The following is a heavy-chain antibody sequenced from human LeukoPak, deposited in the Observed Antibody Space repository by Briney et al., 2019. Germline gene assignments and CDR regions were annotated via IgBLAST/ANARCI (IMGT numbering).Heavy chain of an antibody. J-gene: IGHJ3*02. CDR2: IYTSGST. D-gene: IGHD5-24*01. V-gene: IGHV4-61*02. Sequence: MSSGTLSLTCTVSGGSISSGSYYWSWIRQPAGKGLEWIGRIYTSGSTNYNPSLKSRVTISVDTSKNQFSLKLSSVTAADTAVYYCAREGVEMATIRYDAFDIWGQGTMVTVSS. CDR1: GGSISSGSYY. CDR3: AREGVEMATIRYDAFDI.